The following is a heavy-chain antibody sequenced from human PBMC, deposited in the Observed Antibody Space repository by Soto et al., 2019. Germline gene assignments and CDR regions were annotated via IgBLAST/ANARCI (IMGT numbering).Heavy chain of an antibody. V-gene: IGHV4-34*01. CDR1: GGSFSGYY. CDR2: INHSGST. CDR3: ARHPSVVKRAAAKVWVDP. D-gene: IGHD6-13*01. Sequence: PSETLSLTCAVYGGSFSGYYWSWIRQPPGKGLEWIGEINHSGSTNYNPSLKSRVTISVDTSKNQFSLKLSSVTAADTAVYYCARHPSVVKRAAAKVWVDPWGQRTLVTVS. J-gene: IGHJ5*02.